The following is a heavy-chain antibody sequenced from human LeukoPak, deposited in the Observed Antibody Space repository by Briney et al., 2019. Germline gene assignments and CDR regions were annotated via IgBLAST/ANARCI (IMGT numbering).Heavy chain of an antibody. CDR3: ARRAYNDY. CDR2: ISYSGST. CDR1: GGSISPYY. J-gene: IGHJ4*02. Sequence: SETLSLTCTVSGGSISPYYWSWLRQPPGKGLEWIGYISYSGSTNYNPSLKSRVTISVDTSKNQFSLKLSSVTAADTAVYYCARRAYNDYWGQGTLVTVSS. D-gene: IGHD5-24*01. V-gene: IGHV4-59*01.